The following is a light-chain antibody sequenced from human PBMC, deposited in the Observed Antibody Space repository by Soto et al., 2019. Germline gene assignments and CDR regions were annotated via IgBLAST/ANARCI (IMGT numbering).Light chain of an antibody. CDR2: GAS. Sequence: EIVLTQSPATLSLSPGERATLSCRASQSVSSYLAWYQQRPGQAPRLLIYGASTRATGIPARFSGSGSGRDFKLTISSLQSEDFAVYYCQQYNDWPGGTFGQGTKVDIK. V-gene: IGKV3-15*01. CDR1: QSVSSY. CDR3: QQYNDWPGGT. J-gene: IGKJ1*01.